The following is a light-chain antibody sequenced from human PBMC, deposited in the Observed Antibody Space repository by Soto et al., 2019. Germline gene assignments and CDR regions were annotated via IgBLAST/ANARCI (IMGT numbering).Light chain of an antibody. CDR3: QQYDYWPRT. Sequence: IVVTQSPATLPLSPGDRAALSCSASQSVNKAYLVWYQVKPGQAPRLIIYDASNRETGIPARFSGSGAGTEFTLTISSLQSEDVAVYCCQQYDYWPRTFGQGTQVDIK. V-gene: IGKV3-15*01. CDR2: DAS. J-gene: IGKJ1*01. CDR1: QSVNKAY.